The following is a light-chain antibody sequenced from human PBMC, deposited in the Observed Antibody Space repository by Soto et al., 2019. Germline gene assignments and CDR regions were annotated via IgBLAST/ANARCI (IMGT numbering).Light chain of an antibody. J-gene: IGLJ1*01. Sequence: QSVLTPPPSVSGAPGQRVTISCTGSSSNIGAGYDVHWYQHLPGTAPKLLIYVNNNRPSGVPDRFSGSKSGTSASLAITGLQAEDQADYYCQSYDACMGAYGFASGSNAAVL. CDR2: VNN. CDR3: QSYDACMGAYG. CDR1: SSNIGAGYD. V-gene: IGLV1-40*01.